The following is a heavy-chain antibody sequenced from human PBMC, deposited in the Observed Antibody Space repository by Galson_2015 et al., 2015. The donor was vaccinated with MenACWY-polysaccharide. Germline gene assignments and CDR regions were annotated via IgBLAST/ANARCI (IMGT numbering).Heavy chain of an antibody. CDR3: ARERTVTTHYYYYYAMDV. Sequence: SCAASGFTFSTYSMNWARQAPGKGLEWVSSISVTSSYIYYADSVKGRFTISRDSAKNSLYLQMNSLRAEDTAVYYCARERTVTTHYYYYYAMDVWGQGTTVTVSS. J-gene: IGHJ6*02. D-gene: IGHD4-17*01. CDR1: GFTFSTYS. V-gene: IGHV3-21*01. CDR2: ISVTSSYI.